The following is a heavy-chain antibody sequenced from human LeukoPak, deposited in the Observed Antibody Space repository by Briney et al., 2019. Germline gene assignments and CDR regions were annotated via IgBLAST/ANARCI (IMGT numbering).Heavy chain of an antibody. J-gene: IGHJ3*02. Sequence: PSETLSLTCTVSGGSISSGSYYWSWIRQPAGKGLEWIGRIYTSGSTNYNPSLKSRVTISVDTSKNQFSLKLSSVTAADTAVYYCARDGMRAHAFDIWGQGTMVTVSS. CDR1: GGSISSGSYY. CDR2: IYTSGST. CDR3: ARDGMRAHAFDI. V-gene: IGHV4-61*02. D-gene: IGHD1-26*01.